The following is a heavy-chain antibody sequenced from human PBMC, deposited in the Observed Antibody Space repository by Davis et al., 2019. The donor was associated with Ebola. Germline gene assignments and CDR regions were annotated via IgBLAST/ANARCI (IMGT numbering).Heavy chain of an antibody. D-gene: IGHD3-10*01. J-gene: IGHJ5*02. CDR3: ARGITMVRSASWFDP. CDR2: ISAYNGNT. CDR1: GYTFTSYG. V-gene: IGHV1-18*01. Sequence: ASVKVSCKASGYTFTSYGISWVRQAPGQGLEWMGWISAYNGNTNYAQKLQGRITMTTDTSTSTAYMELRSLRSDDTAVYYCARGITMVRSASWFDPWGQGTLVTVSS.